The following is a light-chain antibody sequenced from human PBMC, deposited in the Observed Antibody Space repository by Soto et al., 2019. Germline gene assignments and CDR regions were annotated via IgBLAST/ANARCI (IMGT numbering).Light chain of an antibody. J-gene: IGKJ5*01. CDR1: KSIRTW. V-gene: IGKV1-5*01. CDR2: DAS. Sequence: DIQMTQSHSTLSASVGARVSITCRASKSIRTWLAWYQQKPGKAPKLLIYDASSLESGVPSRFSGSGSGTEFTLTVSSLQSEDFAVYYCQQYIKWPITFGQGTRLEIK. CDR3: QQYIKWPIT.